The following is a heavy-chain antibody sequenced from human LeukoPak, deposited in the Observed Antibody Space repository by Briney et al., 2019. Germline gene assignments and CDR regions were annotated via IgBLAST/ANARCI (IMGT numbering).Heavy chain of an antibody. CDR3: ARGGGSGSWFVTDFDY. D-gene: IGHD6-13*01. V-gene: IGHV4-59*01. CDR2: IYYSGST. J-gene: IGHJ4*02. Sequence: SETLSLTCTVSGGSISSYYWSWIRQPPGKGLEWIGYIYYSGSTNYNPSLKSRVTISVDTSKNQFSLKLSSVTAADTAVYYCARGGGSGSWFVTDFDYWGQGTLVTVSS. CDR1: GGSISSYY.